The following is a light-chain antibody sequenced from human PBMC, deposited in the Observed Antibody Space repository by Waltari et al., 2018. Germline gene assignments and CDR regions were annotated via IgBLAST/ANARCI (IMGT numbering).Light chain of an antibody. CDR3: CSYAGSSPL. V-gene: IGLV2-23*01. Sequence: QSALTQPASVSGSPGQSITISCAGATSDVVTYSLVSWYQQHPGNPPKLMIHEGTQRPYGFSMRVSGSNSDNTASLTFSGLQFEDEAYYYCCSYAGSSPLFGGGTRVTVL. J-gene: IGLJ3*02. CDR1: TSDVVTYSL. CDR2: EGT.